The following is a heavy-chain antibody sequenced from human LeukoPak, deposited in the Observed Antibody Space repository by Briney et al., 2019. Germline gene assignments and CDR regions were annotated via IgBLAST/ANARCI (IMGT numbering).Heavy chain of an antibody. D-gene: IGHD3-16*01. J-gene: IGHJ4*02. CDR3: ARGSYGLGVFYY. CDR1: GFTVSSYW. CDR2: ISSDGSDT. Sequence: PGVSLRLSCSASGFTVSSYWMHWLRQAPGNGRVWVSRISSDGSDTSYAYSVKGRFSISRDNAKNTMYLPRRSLRAEDTDVYYCARGSYGLGVFYYWGQGNLVTVSS. V-gene: IGHV3-74*01.